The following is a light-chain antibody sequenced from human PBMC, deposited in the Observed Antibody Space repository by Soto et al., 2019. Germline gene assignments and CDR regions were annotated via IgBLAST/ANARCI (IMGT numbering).Light chain of an antibody. V-gene: IGLV2-14*03. J-gene: IGLJ1*01. CDR3: SSNTSSSTLV. CDR1: SSDVGGYNY. CDR2: DVS. Sequence: QSALTQPASVSGSPGQSITISCTGTSSDVGGYNYVSWYQQQPGTAPKLMIYDVSNRPSGVSNRFSGSKSGNTASLTISGPQTEDDADYYCSSNTSSSTLVFGTGTKLTVL.